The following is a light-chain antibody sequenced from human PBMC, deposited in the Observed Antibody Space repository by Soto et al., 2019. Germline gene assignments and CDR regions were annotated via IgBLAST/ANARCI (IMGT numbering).Light chain of an antibody. CDR3: QQYNSYPLT. CDR1: QTINSW. CDR2: KAS. Sequence: DIQMTQSPSTLSASVGDRVTITCRASQTINSWLAWYQEKPRKAPNLLIYKASILESGVPSRFSGSGSGTEFTLTISSLQPDDFTTYYCQQYNSYPLTFGGGTKVEMK. V-gene: IGKV1-5*03. J-gene: IGKJ4*01.